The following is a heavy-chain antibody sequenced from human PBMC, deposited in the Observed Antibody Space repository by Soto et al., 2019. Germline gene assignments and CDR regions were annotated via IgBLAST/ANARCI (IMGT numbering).Heavy chain of an antibody. Sequence: SETLSLTCAVSGGSISSSNWWSWVRQPPGKGLGWIGEIYHSGSTNYNPSLKSRVTISVDKSKNQFSLKLTSVTAADAAVYYCARDKITGLFDYWGQGTLVTVSS. J-gene: IGHJ4*02. CDR3: ARDKITGLFDY. V-gene: IGHV4-4*02. CDR2: IYHSGST. CDR1: GGSISSSNW. D-gene: IGHD2-8*02.